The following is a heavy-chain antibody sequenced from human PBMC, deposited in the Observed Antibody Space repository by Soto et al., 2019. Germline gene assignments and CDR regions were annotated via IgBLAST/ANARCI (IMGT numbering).Heavy chain of an antibody. CDR2: IWYDGSNK. J-gene: IGHJ3*02. D-gene: IGHD6-19*01. CDR1: GFTFSSYG. Sequence: QVQLVESGGGVVQPGRSLRLSCAASGFTFSSYGMHWVRQAPGKGLEWVAVIWYDGSNKYYADSVKGRFTISRDNSKNTLYLQMNSLRAEDTAVYYCARDRGSGHKTAFDIWGQGTMVTVSS. CDR3: ARDRGSGHKTAFDI. V-gene: IGHV3-33*01.